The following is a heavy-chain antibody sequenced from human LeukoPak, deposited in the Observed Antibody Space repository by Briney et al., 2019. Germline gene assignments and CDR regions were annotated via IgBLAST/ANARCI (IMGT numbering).Heavy chain of an antibody. Sequence: PGGSLRLSCAASGFTFSSYEMNWVRQAPGKGLEWVSSIDTSSDYIHYADSVKGRFTISRDNARNSLYLQMNSLRAEDTAVYYCARSGHDSDWYIDDYWGQGTLVTVSS. J-gene: IGHJ4*02. CDR1: GFTFSSYE. CDR2: IDTSSDYI. V-gene: IGHV3-21*01. D-gene: IGHD6-19*01. CDR3: ARSGHDSDWYIDDY.